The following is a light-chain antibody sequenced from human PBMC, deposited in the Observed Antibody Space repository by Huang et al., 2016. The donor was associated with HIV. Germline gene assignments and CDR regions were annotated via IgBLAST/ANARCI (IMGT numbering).Light chain of an antibody. CDR2: GAS. J-gene: IGKJ1*01. CDR3: QQYGSSRWT. CDR1: QRVSSSY. V-gene: IGKV3-20*01. Sequence: EIVLTQSPGTLSLSPGERATLSCRASQRVSSSYLAWYQQKPGQAPRLLIYGASSRATGSPDRFSGSGSGTDFTLTISRLEPEDFAVYYCQQYGSSRWTFGQGTKVEIK.